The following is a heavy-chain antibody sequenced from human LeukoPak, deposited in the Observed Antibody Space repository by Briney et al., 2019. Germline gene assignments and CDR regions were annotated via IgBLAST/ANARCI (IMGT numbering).Heavy chain of an antibody. J-gene: IGHJ6*02. CDR2: IYYSGST. D-gene: IGHD5-12*01. CDR1: GGSVSSGSYY. Sequence: SETLSLTCTVSGGSVSSGSYYWRWIRQPPGKGLEWIGYIYYSGSTNYNPSLKSRVTISVDTSKNQFSLKLSSVTAADTAVYYCARESYSGYDYYYYGMDVWGQGTTVTVSS. CDR3: ARESYSGYDYYYYGMDV. V-gene: IGHV4-61*01.